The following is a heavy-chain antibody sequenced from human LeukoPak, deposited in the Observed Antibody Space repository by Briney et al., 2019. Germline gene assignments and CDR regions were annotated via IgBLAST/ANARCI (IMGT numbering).Heavy chain of an antibody. D-gene: IGHD3-22*01. V-gene: IGHV3-23*01. CDR3: AKMRPSGWASGDYFDY. Sequence: GGSLRLSCAASGFTFSSYAMSWVRQAPGKGLEWVSAISGSGGSTYYADSVKGRFTISRDNSKNTLYLQMNSLRAEDTAVYYCAKMRPSGWASGDYFDYWGQGTLVTASS. CDR2: ISGSGGST. CDR1: GFTFSSYA. J-gene: IGHJ4*02.